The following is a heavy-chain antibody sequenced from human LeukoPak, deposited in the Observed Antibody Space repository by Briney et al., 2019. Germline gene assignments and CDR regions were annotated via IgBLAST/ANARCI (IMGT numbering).Heavy chain of an antibody. V-gene: IGHV4-59*12. J-gene: IGHJ3*02. CDR3: ARDLLHRGYAFDI. Sequence: SETLSLTCTVSGGSISSYYWNWIRQPPGKGLEWIGYIYYTGYTNNNPSLKSRVTISVGTSKKQFSLKLNSVTAADTAIYYCARDLLHRGYAFDIWGQGTMVTVSS. CDR1: GGSISSYY. D-gene: IGHD5-12*01. CDR2: IYYTGYT.